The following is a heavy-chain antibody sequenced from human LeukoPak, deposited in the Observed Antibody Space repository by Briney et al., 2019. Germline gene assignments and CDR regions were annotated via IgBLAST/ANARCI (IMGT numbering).Heavy chain of an antibody. D-gene: IGHD3-10*01. J-gene: IGHJ5*02. V-gene: IGHV3-66*02. CDR2: IYIDART. Sequence: GGSLRLSCTLSGFSVTNTLIDWVRQAPGKGPEWVALIYIDARTVYADSVKGRFTISRDNSKNMVYLQMNSLRSEDSALYYCVRDRAGTQSWVEFELWGQGTLVTVSS. CDR1: GFSVTNTL. CDR3: VRDRAGTQSWVEFEL.